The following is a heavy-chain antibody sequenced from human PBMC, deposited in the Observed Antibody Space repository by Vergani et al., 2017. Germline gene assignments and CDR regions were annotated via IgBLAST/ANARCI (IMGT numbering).Heavy chain of an antibody. V-gene: IGHV3-33*06. Sequence: QVQLVESGGGVVQPGRSLRLSCAASGFTFSSYCMHWVRQAPGKGLEWVAVIWYDGSNKYYADSVKVRFTISRDNSKNSLYLQMNSLRAEDTAVYYCAKNPHRYSSSNRDAFDIWGQGTMVTVSS. J-gene: IGHJ3*02. D-gene: IGHD6-6*01. CDR3: AKNPHRYSSSNRDAFDI. CDR2: IWYDGSNK. CDR1: GFTFSSYC.